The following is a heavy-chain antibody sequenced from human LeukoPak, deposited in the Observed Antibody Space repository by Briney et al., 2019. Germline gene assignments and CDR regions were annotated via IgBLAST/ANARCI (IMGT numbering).Heavy chain of an antibody. D-gene: IGHD2/OR15-2a*01. CDR3: ARDVRSRTSGDYYMDV. Sequence: SETLSLTCTVSGGSISSSSYYWGWIRQPPGKGLEWIGSIYYSGSTYYNPSLKSRVTISVDTSKNQFSLKLSSVTAADTAVYYCARDVRSRTSGDYYMDVWGKGTTVTISS. V-gene: IGHV4-39*07. J-gene: IGHJ6*03. CDR1: GGSISSSSYY. CDR2: IYYSGST.